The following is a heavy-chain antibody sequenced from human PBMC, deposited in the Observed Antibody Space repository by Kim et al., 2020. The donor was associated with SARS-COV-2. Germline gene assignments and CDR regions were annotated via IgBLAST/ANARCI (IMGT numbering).Heavy chain of an antibody. CDR3: ARIFYDFWSGYSLYYFDY. D-gene: IGHD3-3*01. J-gene: IGHJ4*02. Sequence: GRFTISRDNAKNSLYLQMNSLRAEDTAVYYCARIFYDFWSGYSLYYFDYWGQGTLVTVSS. V-gene: IGHV3-11*06.